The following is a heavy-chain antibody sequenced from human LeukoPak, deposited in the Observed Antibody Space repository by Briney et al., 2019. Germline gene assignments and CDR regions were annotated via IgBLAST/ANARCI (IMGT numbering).Heavy chain of an antibody. J-gene: IGHJ4*02. CDR3: ARDLMYYYDSVSYHFDY. D-gene: IGHD3-22*01. Sequence: ASVKVSCKASGYTFTEYYMHWVRQAPGQGLEWMGWINPNSGGANYAENFQGRVTMTRDTSISTAYMELSSLRYDDTALYYCARDLMYYYDSVSYHFDYWGQGTLVTVSS. V-gene: IGHV1-2*02. CDR1: GYTFTEYY. CDR2: INPNSGGA.